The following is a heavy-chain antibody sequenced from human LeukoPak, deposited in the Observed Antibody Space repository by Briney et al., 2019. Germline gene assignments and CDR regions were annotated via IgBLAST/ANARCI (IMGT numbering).Heavy chain of an antibody. CDR1: GYTFTNYG. CDR3: ARDIKRSRARWENLGFDP. Sequence: ASVKVSCKASGYTFTNYGISWVRQAPGQGLEWMGWISTYNGNTNYVQKLQGRVTMTTDTSTSTAYMELRSLRSDDTAVYYCARDIKRSRARWENLGFDPWGQGTLVTVSS. J-gene: IGHJ5*02. V-gene: IGHV1-18*01. D-gene: IGHD1-26*01. CDR2: ISTYNGNT.